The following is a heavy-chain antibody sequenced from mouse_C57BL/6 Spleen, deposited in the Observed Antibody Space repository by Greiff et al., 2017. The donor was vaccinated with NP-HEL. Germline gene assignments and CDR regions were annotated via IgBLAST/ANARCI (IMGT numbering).Heavy chain of an antibody. Sequence: EVNLVESGGGLVKPGGSLKLSCAASGFTFSDYGMHWVRQAPEKGLEWVAYISSGSSTIYYADTVKGRFTISRDNAKNTLFLQMTSLRSEDTAMYYCARSSYGYFDVWGTGTTVTVSS. CDR3: ARSSYGYFDV. D-gene: IGHD1-1*01. V-gene: IGHV5-17*01. J-gene: IGHJ1*03. CDR1: GFTFSDYG. CDR2: ISSGSSTI.